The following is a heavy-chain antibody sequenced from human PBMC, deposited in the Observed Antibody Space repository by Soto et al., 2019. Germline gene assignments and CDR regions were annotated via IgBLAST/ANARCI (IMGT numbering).Heavy chain of an antibody. Sequence: GGSLRLSCAASGFTFSDHFMDWVRQAPGKGLEWVGRSRNKANSYTTEYAASVKGRFTISRDDSKNSLYLQMNSLKTEGTAVYYCARGKNSFDIWGQGTMVTVSS. CDR2: SRNKANSYTT. CDR3: ARGKNSFDI. CDR1: GFTFSDHF. J-gene: IGHJ3*02. V-gene: IGHV3-72*01.